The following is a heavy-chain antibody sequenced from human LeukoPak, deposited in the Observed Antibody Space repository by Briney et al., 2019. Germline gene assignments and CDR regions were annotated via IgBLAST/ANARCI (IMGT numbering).Heavy chain of an antibody. Sequence: ASVKVSCKASAYTFTGYYLHWVRQAPGQGPEWVGWIDPNNGDTEYAQEFQGSVTMTRVRSISTAYMELSRLTSDDTAVYYCARRSRNGLDAFDIWGQGTMVTVSS. J-gene: IGHJ3*02. CDR2: IDPNNGDT. CDR3: ARRSRNGLDAFDI. D-gene: IGHD2-8*01. V-gene: IGHV1-2*02. CDR1: AYTFTGYY.